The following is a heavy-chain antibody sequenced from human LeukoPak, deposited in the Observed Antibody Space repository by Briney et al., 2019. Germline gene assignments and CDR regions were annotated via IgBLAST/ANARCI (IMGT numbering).Heavy chain of an antibody. CDR2: IWYDGSNK. V-gene: IGHV3-33*06. Sequence: VGSLRLSCAASGFTFSSYGMHWVRQAPGKGLEWVAVIWYDGSNKYYADSVKGRFTISRDNSKNTLYLQMNSLRAEDTAVYYCAKDLRYNWSTTFLFGYWGQGTLVTVSS. CDR1: GFTFSSYG. J-gene: IGHJ4*02. CDR3: AKDLRYNWSTTFLFGY. D-gene: IGHD1-1*01.